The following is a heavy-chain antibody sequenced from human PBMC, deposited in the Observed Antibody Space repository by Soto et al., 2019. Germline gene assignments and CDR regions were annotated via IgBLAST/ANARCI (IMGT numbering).Heavy chain of an antibody. V-gene: IGHV4-34*01. CDR2: INHSGST. CDR3: ASGSTNGYFDY. Sequence: PSETQSLTCAFYGWTFRGYYWSWIRQPPGKGLEWIGEINHSGSTNYNPSLKSRVTISVDTSKNQFSLKLSSVTAADTAVYYCASGSTNGYFDYWGQGTLVTVSS. D-gene: IGHD2-8*01. CDR1: GWTFRGYY. J-gene: IGHJ4*02.